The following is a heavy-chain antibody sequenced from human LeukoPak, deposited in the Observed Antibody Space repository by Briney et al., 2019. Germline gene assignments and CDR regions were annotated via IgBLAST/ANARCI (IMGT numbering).Heavy chain of an antibody. CDR2: ISSSGSTI. CDR1: GFTFSDYY. CDR3: ARALWLGEGFFDY. J-gene: IGHJ4*02. Sequence: GGSLRLSCAASGFTFSDYYMSWIRQAPGKGLEWVSHISSSGSTIYYADSMKGRFTISRDNAKSSLYLQMNSLRAEDTAVYYCARALWLGEGFFDYWGQGTLVTVSS. D-gene: IGHD3-10*01. V-gene: IGHV3-11*04.